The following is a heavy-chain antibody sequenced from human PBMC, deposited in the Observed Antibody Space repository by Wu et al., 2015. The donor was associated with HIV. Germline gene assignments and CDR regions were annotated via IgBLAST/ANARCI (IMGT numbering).Heavy chain of an antibody. CDR1: GYTFNSYG. CDR3: ARDRHCSGGSCYGIAFDI. V-gene: IGHV1-18*01. D-gene: IGHD2-15*01. CDR2: ISAYNGKT. J-gene: IGHJ3*02. Sequence: QVQLVQSGAEVKKPGASVKVSCKVSGYTFNSYGFSWVRQAPGQGLEWLGWISAYNGKTNYAQNLQGRVTMTTDTVTSTVYMELRSLRSEDTAVYYCARDRHCSGGSCYGIAFDIWARGQWSPSLQ.